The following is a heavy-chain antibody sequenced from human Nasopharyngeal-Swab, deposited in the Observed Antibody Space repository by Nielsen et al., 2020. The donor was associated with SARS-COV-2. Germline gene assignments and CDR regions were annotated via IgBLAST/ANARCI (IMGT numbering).Heavy chain of an antibody. J-gene: IGHJ6*03. CDR2: INHSGST. V-gene: IGHV4-34*01. Sequence: SETLSLTCAVYGGSFSGSYWGWIRQPPGKGPEWIAEINHSGSTNYHPSLKSRVTLPVDTPMNQVSLEVSSVTAADTAVYYCARGLSGIVPAPILGLGPYYYYYYMDVWGKGTTVTVSS. CDR3: ARGLSGIVPAPILGLGPYYYYYYMDV. D-gene: IGHD2-2*01. CDR1: GGSFSGSY.